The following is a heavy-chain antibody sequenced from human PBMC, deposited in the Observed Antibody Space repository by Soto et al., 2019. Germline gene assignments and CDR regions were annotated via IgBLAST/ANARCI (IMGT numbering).Heavy chain of an antibody. CDR1: GFTFSSYA. V-gene: IGHV3-23*01. D-gene: IGHD3-22*01. CDR2: ISGSGDST. J-gene: IGHJ6*02. Sequence: GGSLRLSCAASGFTFSSYAMSWVRQAPGKGLEWVSSISGSGDSTYYADSVKGRFTISRDNSKNTLYLQVNSLRAEDTAVYCCAKALRASSGYYYYVMDVWGQGTMVTVSS. CDR3: AKALRASSGYYYYVMDV.